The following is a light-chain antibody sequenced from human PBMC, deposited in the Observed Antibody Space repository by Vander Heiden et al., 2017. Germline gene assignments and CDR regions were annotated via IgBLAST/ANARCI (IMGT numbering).Light chain of an antibody. V-gene: IGLV2-11*01. J-gene: IGLJ3*02. Sequence: QSALTQPRSVSGSPGQSVTIPCTGTSSDVGSYNYVYWYQQHPGKAPKPMLSDVSKRPSGVPDRFSGSKSGNTASLTISGLQTEDEADYYCCSYAGRYTWVFGGGTKLTVL. CDR1: SSDVGSYNY. CDR3: CSYAGRYTWV. CDR2: DVS.